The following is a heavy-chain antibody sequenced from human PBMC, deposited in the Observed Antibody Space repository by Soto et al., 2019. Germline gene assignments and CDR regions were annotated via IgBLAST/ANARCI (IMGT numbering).Heavy chain of an antibody. CDR3: ARVPWSIAASGWFDP. CDR2: IIPIFGTA. J-gene: IGHJ5*02. CDR1: GGTFSSYA. Sequence: SVKVSCKASGGTFSSYAISWVRQAPGQGLEWMGGIIPIFGTANYAQKFQGRVTITADESTSTAYMELSSLRPEDTAVYYCARVPWSIAASGWFDPWGQGTLVTVSS. D-gene: IGHD6-6*01. V-gene: IGHV1-69*13.